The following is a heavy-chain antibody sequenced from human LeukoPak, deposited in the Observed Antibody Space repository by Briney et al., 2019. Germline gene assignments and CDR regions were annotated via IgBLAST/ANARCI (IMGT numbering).Heavy chain of an antibody. J-gene: IGHJ4*02. V-gene: IGHV3-74*01. CDR1: GFTFSNYW. D-gene: IGHD3-3*01. CDR2: IKSDGNIT. CDR3: GRSGDFWSGSGAAY. Sequence: GGSLRLSCAASGFTFSNYWMYWVRQAPGKGLVWVSQIKSDGNITNYADSVKGRFTISRDNAKNTLFLQMNSLRAEDTAVYYCGRSGDFWSGSGAAYWGQGTLVTVSS.